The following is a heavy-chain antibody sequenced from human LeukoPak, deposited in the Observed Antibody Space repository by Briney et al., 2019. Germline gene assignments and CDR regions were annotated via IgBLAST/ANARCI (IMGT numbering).Heavy chain of an antibody. V-gene: IGHV4-39*07. D-gene: IGHD3-3*01. J-gene: IGHJ6*03. Sequence: ASETLSLTCTVSGGSISSSSYYWGWIRQPPGKGLEWIGNIYFSGSTYYNPSLKSRVTISVDTSKNQFSLKLSSVTAADTAVYYCARLTIENYYYYMDVWGKGTTVTVSS. CDR3: ARLTIENYYYYMDV. CDR2: IYFSGST. CDR1: GGSISSSSYY.